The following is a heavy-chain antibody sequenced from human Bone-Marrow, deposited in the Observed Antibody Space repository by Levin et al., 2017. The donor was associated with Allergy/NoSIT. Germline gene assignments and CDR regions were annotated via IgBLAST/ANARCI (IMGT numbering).Heavy chain of an antibody. CDR1: GFSLRTAVEG. J-gene: IGHJ3*02. CDR2: IYWDDDK. V-gene: IGHV2-5*02. D-gene: IGHD3-10*01. CDR3: AHRLRADAFDI. Sequence: SGPTLVKPTQTLTLTCSFSGFSLRTAVEGVGWIRQPPGGGLEWLALIYWDDDKRYRPSLKRRLTVTKDTSKNQVVLTMTNMDPVDTATYYCAHRLRADAFDIWGQGTLVTVSS.